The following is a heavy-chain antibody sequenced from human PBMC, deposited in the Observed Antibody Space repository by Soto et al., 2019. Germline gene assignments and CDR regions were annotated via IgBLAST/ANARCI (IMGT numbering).Heavy chain of an antibody. J-gene: IGHJ4*02. CDR1: GYAFTTYG. CDR3: ARGRYGDY. Sequence: QVHLVQSGAEVKKPGASVKVSCKGSGYAFTTYGITWVRQAPGQGLEWMGWISAHNGNTNYAQTLKGRVTVPRDTSTSTRYMELRSLRSDDTAVYYCARGRYGDYWGQGALVTVSS. CDR2: ISAHNGNT. V-gene: IGHV1-18*01. D-gene: IGHD1-1*01.